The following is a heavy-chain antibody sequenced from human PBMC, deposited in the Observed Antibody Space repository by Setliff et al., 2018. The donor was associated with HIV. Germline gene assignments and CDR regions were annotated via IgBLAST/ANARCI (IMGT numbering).Heavy chain of an antibody. Sequence: PGGSLRLSCAASGFTFSNYWMSWVRQAPGKGLEWVANIKQEGSENYYVDSVKGRFTISRDNAKNSLYLQMNSLRVEDTAVYYCASPGRVAGILHYWGQGTLVTVS. V-gene: IGHV3-7*05. J-gene: IGHJ4*02. D-gene: IGHD6-19*01. CDR3: ASPGRVAGILHY. CDR1: GFTFSNYW. CDR2: IKQEGSEN.